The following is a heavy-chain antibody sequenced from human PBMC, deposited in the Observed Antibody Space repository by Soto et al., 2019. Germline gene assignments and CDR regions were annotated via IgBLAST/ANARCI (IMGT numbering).Heavy chain of an antibody. CDR1: GYTFTRYD. V-gene: IGHV1-8*01. Sequence: QVQLVQSGAEVKKPGASVKVSCKASGYTFTRYDINWVRQATGQGLEWMGWMNPNSGNTGYAQKFQDRVTMTRNTSISTAYMELSSLRSEDTAVYYCARACSSTSCRTTGYYYYYMDVWGKGTTVTVSS. J-gene: IGHJ6*03. CDR3: ARACSSTSCRTTGYYYYYMDV. CDR2: MNPNSGNT. D-gene: IGHD2-2*01.